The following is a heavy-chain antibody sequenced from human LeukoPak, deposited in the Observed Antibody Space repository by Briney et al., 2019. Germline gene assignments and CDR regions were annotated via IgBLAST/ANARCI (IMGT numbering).Heavy chain of an antibody. Sequence: PGGSLRLSCAASGFTFSSYEMNWVRQAPGKGLEWVSYISSSGSTIYYADSVKGRFTISRDNAKNSLYLQMNSLRFEDTALYFCARRWDSSGPIDYWGQGTLVSVSS. V-gene: IGHV3-48*03. CDR2: ISSSGSTI. CDR3: ARRWDSSGPIDY. D-gene: IGHD3-22*01. CDR1: GFTFSSYE. J-gene: IGHJ4*01.